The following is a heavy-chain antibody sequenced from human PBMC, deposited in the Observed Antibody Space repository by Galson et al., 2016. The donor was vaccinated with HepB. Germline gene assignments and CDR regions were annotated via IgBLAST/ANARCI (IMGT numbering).Heavy chain of an antibody. D-gene: IGHD2-2*01. J-gene: IGHJ3*01. CDR2: ITSSSSYI. V-gene: IGHV3-21*06. CDR3: ARVRPVYCTSSSCYGKDVFDV. Sequence: SLRLSCAASGFTFSRYDMHWVRQAPGKGLEWVSSITSSSSYIYYADSLKGRFSISRDNAKSSLYLQMNSLRVEDTAVYYCARVRPVYCTSSSCYGKDVFDVWVQGTLVAVSS. CDR1: GFTFSRYD.